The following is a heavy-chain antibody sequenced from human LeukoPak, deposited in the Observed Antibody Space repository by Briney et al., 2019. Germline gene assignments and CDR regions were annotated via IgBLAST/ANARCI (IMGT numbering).Heavy chain of an antibody. D-gene: IGHD3-3*01. CDR2: IKLDGSEK. V-gene: IGHV3-7*03. J-gene: IGHJ4*02. CDR1: GFTFGKYW. Sequence: GGSLRLSCVAPGFTFGKYWMSWVRQAPGKGLEWVANIKLDGSEKNYVDSVKGRFTFSRDNTKNSLYLQMNSLRVEDTAVFYCARDQYDTWSRRGNFDSWGQGTLVIVSS. CDR3: ARDQYDTWSRRGNFDS.